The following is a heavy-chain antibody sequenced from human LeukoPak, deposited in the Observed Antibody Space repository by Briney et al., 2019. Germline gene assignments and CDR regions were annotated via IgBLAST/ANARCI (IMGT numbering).Heavy chain of an antibody. CDR3: ARAVYGFDAFDI. CDR1: GFTFSSYS. V-gene: IGHV3-21*01. J-gene: IGHJ3*02. CDR2: ISSSSSYT. D-gene: IGHD4-17*01. Sequence: GGSLRLSCAASGFTFSSYSMNWVRQAPGKGLEWVASISSSSSYTYYADSVKGRFTISRDNAENSLYLQMNNLRAEDTAVYYCARAVYGFDAFDIWGQGTMVTVSS.